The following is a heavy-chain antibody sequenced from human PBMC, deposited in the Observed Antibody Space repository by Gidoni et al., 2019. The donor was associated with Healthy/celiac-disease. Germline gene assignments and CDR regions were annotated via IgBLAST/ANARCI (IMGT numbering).Heavy chain of an antibody. CDR2: IKSKTDGGTT. J-gene: IGHJ3*02. D-gene: IGHD3-9*01. CDR1: GFTFSNSW. Sequence: EVQLVESGGGLVKPGGSLRLSCAASGFTFSNSWMRWVRQAPGKGLEWVGRIKSKTDGGTTDYAAPVKGRFTISRDDSKNTLYLQMNSLKTEDTAVYYCTTGLQYDILTGRRVHDAFDIWGQGTMVTVSS. V-gene: IGHV3-15*01. CDR3: TTGLQYDILTGRRVHDAFDI.